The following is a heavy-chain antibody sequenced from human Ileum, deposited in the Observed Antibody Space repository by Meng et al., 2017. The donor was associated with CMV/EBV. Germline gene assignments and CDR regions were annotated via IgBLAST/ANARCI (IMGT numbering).Heavy chain of an antibody. CDR1: GYSISSGYY. CDR3: ARGSSYYDILTGTYYFDY. CDR2: IYHSGST. J-gene: IGHJ4*02. V-gene: IGHV4-38-2*02. D-gene: IGHD3-9*01. Sequence: SETLSLTCTVSGYSISSGYYWGWIRQPPGKGLEWIGSIYHSGSTYYNPSLKSRVTISVDTSKNQFSLKLSSVTAADTVVYYCARGSSYYDILTGTYYFDYWGQGTLVTVSS.